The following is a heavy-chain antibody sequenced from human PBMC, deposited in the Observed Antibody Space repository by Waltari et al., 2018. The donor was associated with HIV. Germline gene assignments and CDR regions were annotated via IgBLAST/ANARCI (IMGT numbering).Heavy chain of an antibody. CDR1: GGTFSSYA. CDR3: ATRGGRWGTEEYYFDY. J-gene: IGHJ4*02. V-gene: IGHV1-69*04. CDR2: ISHSLGIA. Sequence: QVQLVQSGAEVKKPGSSVKVSCTASGGTFSSYAISWVRQAPGQGLEWMGRISHSLGIASYAQRFQGRVTITADKSTSTAYMELSSLRSEDTAVYYCATRGGRWGTEEYYFDYWGQGTLVTVSS. D-gene: IGHD3-16*01.